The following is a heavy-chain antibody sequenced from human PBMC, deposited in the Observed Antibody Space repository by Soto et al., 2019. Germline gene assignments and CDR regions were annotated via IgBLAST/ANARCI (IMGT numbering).Heavy chain of an antibody. CDR3: ARGGGYCSSTSCYFWFDP. J-gene: IGHJ5*02. V-gene: IGHV4-30-2*01. Sequence: SETLSLTCAVSGGSISSGGYSWSWIRQPPGKGLEWIGYIYHSGSTYYNPSLKSRVTISVDRSKNQFSLKLSSVTAADTAVYYCARGGGYCSSTSCYFWFDPWGQGTLVTVSS. CDR1: GGSISSGGYS. CDR2: IYHSGST. D-gene: IGHD2-2*01.